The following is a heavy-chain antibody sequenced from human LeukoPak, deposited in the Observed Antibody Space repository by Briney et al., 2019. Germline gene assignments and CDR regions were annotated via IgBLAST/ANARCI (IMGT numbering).Heavy chain of an antibody. V-gene: IGHV1-58*01. J-gene: IGHJ3*02. CDR2: IVVGSGNT. Sequence: SVKVSCKASGFSFTNSAVQWVRQARGQRLEWIGWIVVGSGNTIYVQKFRERVTITRDMSTSTAYMELSSLRSEDTAVYYCAAAYIGGAMVTNAFDIWGQGTMVTVSS. D-gene: IGHD5-18*01. CDR1: GFSFTNSA. CDR3: AAAYIGGAMVTNAFDI.